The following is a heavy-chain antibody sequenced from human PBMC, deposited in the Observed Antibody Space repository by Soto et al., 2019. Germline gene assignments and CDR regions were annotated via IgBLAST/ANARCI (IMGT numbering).Heavy chain of an antibody. CDR3: ARGIAVAGKTRPKTYYYYYGMDV. CDR1: GGSFSGHY. D-gene: IGHD6-19*01. CDR2: INHVGST. J-gene: IGHJ6*02. V-gene: IGHV4-34*01. Sequence: PSETLSLTCAAYGGSFSGHYWSWIRQPPGKGLEWIGEINHVGSTNCNPSLRSRVTISVDTSKNQFSLKLNSVTAADTAVYYCARGIAVAGKTRPKTYYYYYGMDVWGQGTTVTVSS.